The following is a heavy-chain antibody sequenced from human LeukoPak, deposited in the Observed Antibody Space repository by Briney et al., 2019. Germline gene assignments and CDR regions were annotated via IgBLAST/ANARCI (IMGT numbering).Heavy chain of an antibody. Sequence: GASVKVSCKASGYTFTGYYMHWVRQAPGQGLEWMGWINPNSGGTNYAQKFQGWVTMTRDTSISTAYMELSRLRSDDTAVYYCARAPRVATITQYYFDYWGQGTLVTVSS. J-gene: IGHJ4*02. D-gene: IGHD5-12*01. CDR2: INPNSGGT. CDR1: GYTFTGYY. V-gene: IGHV1-2*04. CDR3: ARAPRVATITQYYFDY.